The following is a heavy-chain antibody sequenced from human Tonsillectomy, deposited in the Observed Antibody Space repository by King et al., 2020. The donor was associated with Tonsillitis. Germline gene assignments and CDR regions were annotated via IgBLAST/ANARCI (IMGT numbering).Heavy chain of an antibody. CDR1: GFTFSSYA. CDR3: AKYRLLWFGEFGPYFDY. Sequence: VQLVESGGGLVQPGGSLRLSCAASGFTFSSYAMSWVRQAPGKGLEWVSAISGSGGSTYYADSVKGRFTISRDNSKNTLYLQMNSLRAEDTAVYYCAKYRLLWFGEFGPYFDYWGQGTLVTVSS. D-gene: IGHD3-10*01. V-gene: IGHV3-23*04. J-gene: IGHJ4*02. CDR2: ISGSGGST.